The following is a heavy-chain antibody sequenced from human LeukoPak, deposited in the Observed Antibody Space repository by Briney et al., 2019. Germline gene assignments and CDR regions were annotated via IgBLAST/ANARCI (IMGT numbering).Heavy chain of an antibody. Sequence: HPGGSLRLSCAASGFTFSSYAMHWVRQAPGKGLEYVSAISSNGGSTYYANSVKGRFTISRDNSKNTLYLQMGSLRAEDMAVYYCARGLSSGSDLTLTTVWGQGTLVTVSS. J-gene: IGHJ4*02. D-gene: IGHD3-10*01. CDR1: GFTFSSYA. V-gene: IGHV3-64*01. CDR2: ISSNGGST. CDR3: ARGLSSGSDLTLTTV.